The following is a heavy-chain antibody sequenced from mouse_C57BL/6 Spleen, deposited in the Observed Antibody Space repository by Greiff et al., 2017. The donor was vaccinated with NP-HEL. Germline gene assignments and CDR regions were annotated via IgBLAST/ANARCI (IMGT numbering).Heavy chain of an antibody. CDR1: GYTFTSYW. Sequence: LVESGAELVKPGASVKLSCKASGYTFTSYWMHWVKQRPGQGLEWIGMIHPNSGSTNYNEKFKSKATLTVDKSSSTAYMQLSSLTSEDSAVYYCARSGDYYGSSGFAYWGQGTLVTVSA. CDR3: ARSGDYYGSSGFAY. J-gene: IGHJ3*01. CDR2: IHPNSGST. D-gene: IGHD1-1*01. V-gene: IGHV1-64*01.